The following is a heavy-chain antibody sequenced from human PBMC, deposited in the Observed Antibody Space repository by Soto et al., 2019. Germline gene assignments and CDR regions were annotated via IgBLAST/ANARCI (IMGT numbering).Heavy chain of an antibody. CDR2: IYPGDSDT. J-gene: IGHJ6*02. CDR3: ALHISNFRYYYYAIDV. V-gene: IGHV5-51*07. D-gene: IGHD4-4*01. CDR1: GYTFTDYW. Sequence: GESLKISCKGSGYTFTDYWIGWVHQLPGKGLEWMGIIYPGDSDTRYSPSFQGHVTITVDKSTSTAYLQWNTLKASDTAMYYCALHISNFRYYYYAIDVWGQGTTVTVSS.